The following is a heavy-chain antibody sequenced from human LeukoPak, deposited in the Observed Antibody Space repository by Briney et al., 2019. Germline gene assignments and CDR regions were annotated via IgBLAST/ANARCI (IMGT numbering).Heavy chain of an antibody. V-gene: IGHV1-2*02. CDR3: ARDGRRSFDY. CDR2: VYPKSGGT. J-gene: IGHJ4*02. CDR1: GYTFTSYY. D-gene: IGHD2-15*01. Sequence: ASVKVSCKASGYTFTSYYMHWVRQAPGRGLEGMGGVYPKSGGTRYAQKFQGRVTMTRDTSISTAYMELSRLSSDATAVYYCARDGRRSFDYWGQGALVTVSS.